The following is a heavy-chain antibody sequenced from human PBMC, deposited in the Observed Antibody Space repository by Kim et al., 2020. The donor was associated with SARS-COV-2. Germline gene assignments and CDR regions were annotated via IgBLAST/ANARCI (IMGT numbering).Heavy chain of an antibody. CDR1: GGSISSSSYY. CDR3: ASRQHGPQWELLSAFDI. J-gene: IGHJ3*02. D-gene: IGHD1-26*01. Sequence: SETLSLTCTVSGGSISSSSYYWGWIRQPPGKGLEWIGSIYYSGSTYYNPSLKSRVTISVDTSKNQFSPKLSSVTAADTAVYYCASRQHGPQWELLSAFDIWGQGTMVTVSS. CDR2: IYYSGST. V-gene: IGHV4-39*07.